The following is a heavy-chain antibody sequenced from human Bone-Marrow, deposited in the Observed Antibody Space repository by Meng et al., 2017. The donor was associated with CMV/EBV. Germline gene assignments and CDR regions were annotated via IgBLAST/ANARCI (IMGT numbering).Heavy chain of an antibody. CDR1: GFTFSSYA. CDR3: AREGKGLDV. Sequence: GGSLRLSCAASGFTFSSYAMHWVRQAPGKGLEWVAVISYDGSNKYYADYVKGRFTISRDNSKNTLYLQMNSLRAEDTAVYYCAREGKGLDVWGQGTTVTVSS. V-gene: IGHV3-30*04. J-gene: IGHJ6*02. CDR2: ISYDGSNK.